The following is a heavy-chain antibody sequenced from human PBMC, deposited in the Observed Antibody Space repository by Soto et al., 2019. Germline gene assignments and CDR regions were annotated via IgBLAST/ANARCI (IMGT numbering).Heavy chain of an antibody. CDR1: GFSLSTSGVG. CDR2: IYWNDDK. CDR3: AHRALVYYDILTGYYKGVDYFDY. V-gene: IGHV2-5*01. Sequence: SGPTLVNPTQTLTLTCTFSGFSLSTSGVGVGWIRQPPGKALEWLALIYWNDDKRYSPALKSRLTITKDTSKNQVVLAMTNMDPVDTATYYCAHRALVYYDILTGYYKGVDYFDYWGQGTLVTVSS. J-gene: IGHJ4*02. D-gene: IGHD3-9*01.